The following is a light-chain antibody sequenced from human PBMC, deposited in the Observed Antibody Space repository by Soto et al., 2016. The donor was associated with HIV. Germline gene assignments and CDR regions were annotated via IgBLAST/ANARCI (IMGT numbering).Light chain of an antibody. CDR1: NIVTKS. V-gene: IGLV3-21*02. CDR3: QSYDTSTAVVV. CDR2: DDR. Sequence: SYVLTQPPSLSVAPGQTATIPCGGDNIVTKSVHWYQKRPGQAPVLVVFDDRGRPSGIPERFSASMSGNTATLSITGTQAMDEADYYCQSYDTSTAVVVFGGGTKLTVL. J-gene: IGLJ2*01.